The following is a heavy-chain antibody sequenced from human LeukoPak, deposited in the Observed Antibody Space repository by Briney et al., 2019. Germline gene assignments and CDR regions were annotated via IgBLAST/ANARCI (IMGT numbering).Heavy chain of an antibody. CDR1: GFTFSASY. Sequence: GGSLRLSCAASGFTFSASYMTWVRQAPGKGLEWLSYISGDSGDTNYADSVKGRFTISRDNAKNSLFLQMSYLRDEDTAIYYCARHRGISFWGQGTLVTVSS. CDR3: ARHRGISF. V-gene: IGHV3-11*06. D-gene: IGHD3-16*01. J-gene: IGHJ4*02. CDR2: ISGDSGDT.